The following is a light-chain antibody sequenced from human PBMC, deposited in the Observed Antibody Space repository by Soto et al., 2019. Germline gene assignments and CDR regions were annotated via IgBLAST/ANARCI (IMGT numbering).Light chain of an antibody. CDR1: QSISSY. V-gene: IGKV1-39*01. Sequence: DLQMTQSPSSLSASVGDRVTITCRASQSISSYLNWHQQKPGEAPKLLISSASTLQGGVPSRFSGSGSGTDFTLTISSLQPEDFATYYCQQNYGTPNTFGGGTKVAIK. CDR3: QQNYGTPNT. CDR2: SAS. J-gene: IGKJ4*02.